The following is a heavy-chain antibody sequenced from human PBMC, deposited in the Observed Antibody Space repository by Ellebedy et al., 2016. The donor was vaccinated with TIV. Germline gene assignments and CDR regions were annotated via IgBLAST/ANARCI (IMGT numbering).Heavy chain of an antibody. CDR2: IYHFGNT. D-gene: IGHD6-13*01. CDR3: ARGGGYSTRWFEVGYFDY. Sequence: SETLSLTXTVSGYSISSGYYWGWIRQPPGKGLEWIGCIYHFGNTFYNPSLQSRLTISGDTSKNQFSLKLRSVTAADTAVYYCARGGGYSTRWFEVGYFDYWGQGTLVTVFS. J-gene: IGHJ4*02. CDR1: GYSISSGYY. V-gene: IGHV4-38-2*02.